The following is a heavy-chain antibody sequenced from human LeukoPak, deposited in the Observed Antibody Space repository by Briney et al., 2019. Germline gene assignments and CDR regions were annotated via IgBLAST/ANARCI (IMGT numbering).Heavy chain of an antibody. CDR1: GFTFSNYG. V-gene: IGHV3-23*01. CDR2: ISGRGGSI. Sequence: GGSLRLSCAACGFTFSNYGMIGVRQAPGKGLAWVSGISGRGGSIYYAHSVQGRCTISRDNSKNTVYLQTNSLRGGDTAVYYCARDRYSSSGNKRWFDPWGQGTLVTVSS. CDR3: ARDRYSSSGNKRWFDP. D-gene: IGHD2-2*01. J-gene: IGHJ5*02.